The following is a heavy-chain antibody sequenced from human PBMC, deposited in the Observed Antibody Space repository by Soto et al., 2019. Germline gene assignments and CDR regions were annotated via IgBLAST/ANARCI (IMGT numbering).Heavy chain of an antibody. V-gene: IGHV1-58*02. Sequence: SVKVSCKASGFTFTSSAMQWVRQARGQRLEWIGWIVVGSGNTNYAQKFQERVTITRDMSTSTAYMELSSLRSEDTAVYYCAAGPPQNYDILTGYYMPHYYMDVWGKGTTVTVSS. CDR1: GFTFTSSA. CDR2: IVVGSGNT. J-gene: IGHJ6*03. D-gene: IGHD3-9*01. CDR3: AAGPPQNYDILTGYYMPHYYMDV.